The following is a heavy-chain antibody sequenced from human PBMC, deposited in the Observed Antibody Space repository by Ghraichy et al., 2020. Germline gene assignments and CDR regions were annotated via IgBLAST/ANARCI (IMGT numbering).Heavy chain of an antibody. V-gene: IGHV3-7*03. CDR2: INQDGSEK. Sequence: GGSLRLSCVASGFTFSNYWMSWVRQAPGKGLEWVANINQDGSEKYYVDSVKGRFTISRDNTKNSLYLEMNSLRAEDTAVYYCAREKSGVAGPDYWGQGTLVTVSS. D-gene: IGHD6-19*01. J-gene: IGHJ4*02. CDR3: AREKSGVAGPDY. CDR1: GFTFSNYW.